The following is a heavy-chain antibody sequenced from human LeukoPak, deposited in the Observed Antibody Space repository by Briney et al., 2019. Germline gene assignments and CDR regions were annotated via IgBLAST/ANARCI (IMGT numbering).Heavy chain of an antibody. J-gene: IGHJ4*02. CDR2: INPNSGGT. D-gene: IGHD6-13*01. CDR1: GYTFTGYY. V-gene: IGHV1-2*06. Sequence: ASVKVSCKASGYTFTGYYMHWARQAPGQGLEWMGRINPNSGGTNCAQKFQGRVTMTRDTSISTAYMELSRLRPDDTAVYYCASVYSSSGSGDYWGQGTPVTVSS. CDR3: ASVYSSSGSGDY.